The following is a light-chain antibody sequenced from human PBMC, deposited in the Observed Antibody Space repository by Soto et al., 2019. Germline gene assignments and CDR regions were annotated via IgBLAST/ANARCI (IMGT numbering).Light chain of an antibody. J-gene: IGKJ4*01. V-gene: IGKV1-12*01. CDR3: QQATSFHPVRA. Sequence: DIQMTQSPSSVSASVGDRVTMTCRASQASVGWLTWYQQKPGRAPTTLIYGATLLHSGVPRRFSGSASGAEFTRSISSLQAEDFASYYCQQATSFHPVRAFGGGTKV. CDR1: QASVGW. CDR2: GAT.